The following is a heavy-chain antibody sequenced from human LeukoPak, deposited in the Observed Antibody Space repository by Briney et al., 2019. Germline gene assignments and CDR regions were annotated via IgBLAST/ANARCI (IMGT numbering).Heavy chain of an antibody. CDR1: GFTVSSNY. V-gene: IGHV3-53*01. Sequence: GGSLRLSCAASGFTVSSNYMSWVRQAPGKGLEWVSVIYSGGSTYYADSMKGRFTISRDNSKNTLYLQMNSLRAEDTAVYYCAKGLKYYYDSSPSPGMYWGQGTLVTVSS. D-gene: IGHD3-22*01. J-gene: IGHJ4*02. CDR3: AKGLKYYYDSSPSPGMY. CDR2: IYSGGST.